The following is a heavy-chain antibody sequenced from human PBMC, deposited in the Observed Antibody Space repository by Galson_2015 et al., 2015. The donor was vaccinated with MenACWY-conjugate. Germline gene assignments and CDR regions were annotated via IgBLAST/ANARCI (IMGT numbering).Heavy chain of an antibody. D-gene: IGHD2-15*01. V-gene: IGHV4-39*07. CDR2: VFYNGTT. CDR1: GAPITSSDYF. Sequence: TLSLTCTASGAPITSSDYFGSWIRQSPGKGLEWIGTVFYNGTTYYNPPLKSRVTISVDTSKHQISLNLHSATSADTAVYYCARESSYCAGGTCGYFWGQGALVTVSS. J-gene: IGHJ4*02. CDR3: ARESSYCAGGTCGYF.